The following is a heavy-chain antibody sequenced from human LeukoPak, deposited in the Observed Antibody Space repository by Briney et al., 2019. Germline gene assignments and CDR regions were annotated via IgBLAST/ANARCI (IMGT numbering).Heavy chain of an antibody. CDR3: ARHSITIFGVVIIWFDT. D-gene: IGHD3-3*01. V-gene: IGHV4-59*01. Sequence: PSETLSLTCTVSGGSISNYYWSWIRQPPGKGLEWIGYIHSSGSTNYNPSLKSRVTISVDTSKNQFSLKLSSVTAADTAVYYCARHSITIFGVVIIWFDTWGQGTLVTVSS. CDR2: IHSSGST. CDR1: GGSISNYY. J-gene: IGHJ5*02.